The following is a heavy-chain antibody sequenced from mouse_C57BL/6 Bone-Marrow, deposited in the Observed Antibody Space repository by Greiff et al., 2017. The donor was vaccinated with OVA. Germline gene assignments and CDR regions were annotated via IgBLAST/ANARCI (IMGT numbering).Heavy chain of an antibody. V-gene: IGHV1-80*01. CDR1: GYAFSSYW. CDR2: IYPGDGDT. D-gene: IGHD2-2*01. CDR3: ARQEDYGYVAWFAY. Sequence: QVQLQQSGAELVKPGASVKISCKASGYAFSSYWMNWVKQRPGKGLEWIGQIYPGDGDTNYNGKFKGKATLTADKSSSTAYMQLSSLTSEDSAVYFCARQEDYGYVAWFAYWGQGTLVTVSA. J-gene: IGHJ3*01.